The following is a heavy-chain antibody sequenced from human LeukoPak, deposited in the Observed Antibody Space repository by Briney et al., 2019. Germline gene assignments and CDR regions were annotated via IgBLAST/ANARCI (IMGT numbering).Heavy chain of an antibody. J-gene: IGHJ3*02. Sequence: ASVKVSCKASGYTFTSYYIHWVRQAPGQGLEWMGITNPSGGSTSYAQKFQGRVTMTRDTSTSTVYMELSSLRSEDTAVYYCARAGLGDAFDIWGQGTMVTVSS. CDR3: ARAGLGDAFDI. D-gene: IGHD6-19*01. CDR1: GYTFTSYY. CDR2: TNPSGGST. V-gene: IGHV1-46*01.